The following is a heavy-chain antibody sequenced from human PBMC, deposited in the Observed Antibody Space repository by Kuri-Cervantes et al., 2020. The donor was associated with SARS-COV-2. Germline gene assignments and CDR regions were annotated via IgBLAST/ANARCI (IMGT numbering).Heavy chain of an antibody. J-gene: IGHJ6*02. CDR1: GFTFSSYG. CDR2: IWYDGSNK. D-gene: IGHD5-18*01. Sequence: LSLTCAASGFTFSSYGMHWVRQAPGKGLEWVAVIWYDGSNKYYADSVKGRFTISRDNSKNTLYLQMNSLRAEDTAVYYCASRLGDTAMVYFHYYYYGMDVWGQGTTVTVSS. V-gene: IGHV3-33*01. CDR3: ASRLGDTAMVYFHYYYYGMDV.